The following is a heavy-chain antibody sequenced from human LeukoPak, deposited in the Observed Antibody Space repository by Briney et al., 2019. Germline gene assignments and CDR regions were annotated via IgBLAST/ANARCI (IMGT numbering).Heavy chain of an antibody. CDR3: ARGAAGSYSNYYYYYMDV. D-gene: IGHD3-10*01. V-gene: IGHV1-8*01. Sequence: ASVKVSCKASGYTFTSYDINWVRQATGQGLEWMGWMNPNSGNTGYAQKFQGRVTMTRNTSISTAYMELSSLRSEDTAVYYCARGAAGSYSNYYYYYMDVWGKGTTVTVSS. CDR2: MNPNSGNT. J-gene: IGHJ6*03. CDR1: GYTFTSYD.